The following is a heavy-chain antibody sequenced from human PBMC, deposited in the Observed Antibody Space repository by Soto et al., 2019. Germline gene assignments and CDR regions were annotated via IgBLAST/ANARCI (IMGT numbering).Heavy chain of an antibody. D-gene: IGHD2-2*01. J-gene: IGHJ4*02. Sequence: SATQSITCTACGDSISTYYCSWIRQFPGKGLEWIGYIYYTGSTDYNPSLKRRVSVSIDTPSHQFSLNLRSVSAADTAIYYCARGYQASGFDSWGRGTLVTVSS. CDR3: ARGYQASGFDS. CDR2: IYYTGST. CDR1: GDSISTYY. V-gene: IGHV4-59*01.